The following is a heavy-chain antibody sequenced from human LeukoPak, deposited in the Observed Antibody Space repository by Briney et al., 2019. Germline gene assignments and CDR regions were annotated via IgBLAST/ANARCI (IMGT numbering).Heavy chain of an antibody. D-gene: IGHD1-26*01. J-gene: IGHJ4*02. Sequence: GRFTISRDNAKNSLYLQMNSLRAEDTAVYYCARGGATIVSWGQGTLVTVSS. CDR3: ARGGATIVS. V-gene: IGHV3-11*05.